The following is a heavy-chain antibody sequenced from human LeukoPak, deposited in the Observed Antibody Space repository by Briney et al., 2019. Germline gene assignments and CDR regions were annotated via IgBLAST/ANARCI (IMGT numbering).Heavy chain of an antibody. CDR2: IYSGGST. J-gene: IGHJ3*02. Sequence: GGSLRLSCAASGFTVSSNYMSWVRQAPGKGLEWVSVIYSGGSTYYADSVKGRFTISRDNAKNSLYLQMNSLRAEDTAVYYCARSRMITFGGPAFDIWGQGTMVTVSS. V-gene: IGHV3-66*01. CDR3: ARSRMITFGGPAFDI. D-gene: IGHD3-16*01. CDR1: GFTVSSNY.